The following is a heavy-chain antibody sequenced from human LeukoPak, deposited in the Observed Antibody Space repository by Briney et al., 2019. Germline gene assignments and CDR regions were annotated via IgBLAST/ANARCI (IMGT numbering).Heavy chain of an antibody. CDR3: ARSTTGDYVT. J-gene: IGHJ5*02. CDR2: IYPGDSDT. V-gene: IGHV5-51*01. CDR1: GSSFTNYW. Sequence: GESLKISCKGSGSSFTNYWIGWVRQLPGKGLEWMGIIYPGDSDTRYSPSFQGQVTISADKSISTAYLQWSSLKASDTAMYYCARSTTGDYVTWGQGTLVIVSS. D-gene: IGHD4-17*01.